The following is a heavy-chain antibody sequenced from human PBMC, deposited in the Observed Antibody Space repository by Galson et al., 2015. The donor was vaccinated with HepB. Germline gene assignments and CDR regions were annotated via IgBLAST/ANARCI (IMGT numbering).Heavy chain of an antibody. V-gene: IGHV1-69*13. CDR3: ARQDYDILTGSPLRGMDV. CDR1: GGTFSSYA. CDR2: IIPIFGTA. D-gene: IGHD3-9*01. J-gene: IGHJ6*02. Sequence: SVKVSCKASGGTFSSYAISWVRQAPGQGLEWMGGIIPIFGTANYAQKFQGRVTITADESTSTAYMELSSLRSEDTAVYYCARQDYDILTGSPLRGMDVWGQGTTVTVSS.